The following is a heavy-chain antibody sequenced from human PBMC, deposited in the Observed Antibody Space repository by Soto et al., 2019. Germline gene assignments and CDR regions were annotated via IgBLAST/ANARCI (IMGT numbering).Heavy chain of an antibody. CDR1: AGSISTINYY. Sequence: QVQLQESGPGLVRPSQTLSLTCTVSAGSISTINYYWSWIRQHPEKGLEWIGYISYSGSTFYLSSLKGRVPISLDTSKKQFSLTLTSVTAADTAVYYCARSAQWDGFDPWGQGTMVTVSS. CDR3: ARSAQWDGFDP. J-gene: IGHJ3*01. V-gene: IGHV4-31*03. D-gene: IGHD2-8*01. CDR2: ISYSGST.